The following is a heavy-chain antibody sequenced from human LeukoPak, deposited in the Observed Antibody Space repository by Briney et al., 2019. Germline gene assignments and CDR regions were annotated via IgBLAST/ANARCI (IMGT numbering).Heavy chain of an antibody. CDR3: AKQASAAAASRYNY. V-gene: IGHV3-23*01. CDR2: ISGSDGST. D-gene: IGHD6-13*01. Sequence: GRSLRLSCAASGFTFDDYAMSWVRQAPGKGLERVSAISGSDGSTYYADSVKGRFTISRDNSKNTLYLQMNSLRAEDTAVYYCAKQASAAAASRYNYWGLGDLVTVSS. J-gene: IGHJ4*02. CDR1: GFTFDDYA.